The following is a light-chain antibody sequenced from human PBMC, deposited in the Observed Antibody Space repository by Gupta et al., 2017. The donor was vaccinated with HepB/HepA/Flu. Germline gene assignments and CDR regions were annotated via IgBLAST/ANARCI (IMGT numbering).Light chain of an antibody. CDR3: QQSYSTPRLT. CDR2: AAS. V-gene: IGKV1-39*01. CDR1: QSISSY. J-gene: IGKJ2*01. Sequence: DIQMTPSPSSLSASVGDRVTITCRASQSISSYLNWYQQKPGKAPKLLIYAASSLQSGVPSRFSGSGSGTDFTLTISSLQPEDFATYYCQQSYSTPRLTFGQGTKLEIK.